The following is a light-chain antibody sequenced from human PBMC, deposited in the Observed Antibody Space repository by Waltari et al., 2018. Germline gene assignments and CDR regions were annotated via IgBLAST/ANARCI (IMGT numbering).Light chain of an antibody. J-gene: IGLJ2*01. V-gene: IGLV2-23*02. CDR3: CSYAGSSTPVV. CDR2: EVS. CDR1: SSDVGCYNL. Sequence: QSALTQPASVSGSPGQSITISCTGTSSDVGCYNLVPWYQQHPGKAPKLMIYEVSKRPSGVSNRFSGSKSGNTASLTISGLQAEDEADYYCCSYAGSSTPVVFGGGTKLTVL.